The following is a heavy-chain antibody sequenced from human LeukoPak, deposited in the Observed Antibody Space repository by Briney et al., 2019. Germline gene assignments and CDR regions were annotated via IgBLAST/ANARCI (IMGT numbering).Heavy chain of an antibody. V-gene: IGHV3-21*01. CDR2: ISSSSSYI. CDR1: GFTFSSYS. CDR3: ARDGMNSRDDAFDI. J-gene: IGHJ3*02. Sequence: GGSLRLSCAASGFTFSSYSMNWVRQAPGKGLEWVSSISSSSSYIYYADSVKGRFTISRDNAKNSLYLQMNSLRAEDTAVYYCARDGMNSRDDAFDIWGQGTMVTVSS. D-gene: IGHD6-13*01.